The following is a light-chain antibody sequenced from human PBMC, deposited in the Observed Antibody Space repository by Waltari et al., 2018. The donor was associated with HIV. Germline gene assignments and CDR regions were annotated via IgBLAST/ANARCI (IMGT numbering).Light chain of an antibody. CDR2: EVI. Sequence: QSALTQPASVSGSLGPSITLSCSGPSSDVGAYNLVPWYQKYPGKAPKLMIFEVIKRPSGVSDRFSGSRSGNTASLTISGLQTEDEGDYYCCSYSGTGVIFGGGTKVTVL. V-gene: IGLV2-23*02. CDR3: CSYSGTGVI. J-gene: IGLJ2*01. CDR1: SSDVGAYNL.